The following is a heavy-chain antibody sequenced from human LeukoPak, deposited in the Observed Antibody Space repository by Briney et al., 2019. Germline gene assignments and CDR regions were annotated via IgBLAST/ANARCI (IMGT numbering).Heavy chain of an antibody. CDR1: GYTYSTYG. CDR3: AREGIRIAAAGTIDY. V-gene: IGHV1-18*01. Sequence: GASVKVSCKASGYTYSTYGISWVRQAPGQGLEWMGWINGYKGNTNYAQKLQGRVTMTTDTSTSTAYMELRSLRSDDTAMYYCAREGIRIAAAGTIDYWGQGTLVTVSS. D-gene: IGHD6-13*01. CDR2: INGYKGNT. J-gene: IGHJ4*02.